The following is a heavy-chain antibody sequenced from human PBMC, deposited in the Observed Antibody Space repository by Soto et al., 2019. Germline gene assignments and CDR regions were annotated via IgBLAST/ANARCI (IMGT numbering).Heavy chain of an antibody. CDR1: GWSFSGYY. J-gene: IGHJ4*02. V-gene: IGHV4-34*01. D-gene: IGHD3-3*01. CDR3: ARGVRFSHY. CDR2: INHSGST. Sequence: SETLSLTCAFYGWSFSGYYWSWIRQPPGKGLEWIGEINHSGSTNYNPSLKSRVTISVDTSKNQFSLKLSSVTAADTAVYYCARGVRFSHYWGQGTLVTVPQ.